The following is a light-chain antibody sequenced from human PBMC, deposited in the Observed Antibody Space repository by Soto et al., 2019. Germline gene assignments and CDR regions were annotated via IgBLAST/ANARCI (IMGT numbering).Light chain of an antibody. CDR2: NND. Sequence: QAVVTQPPSASGTPGQRVTISCSGTTSNIGRNSVNWYQQLPGTAPKLLIYNNDQRPSGVPDRFSGSKSGTSASLAISGLQSEDEADYYCEAGDDSLNGVVFGGGTKLTVL. V-gene: IGLV1-44*01. CDR3: EAGDDSLNGVV. CDR1: TSNIGRNS. J-gene: IGLJ2*01.